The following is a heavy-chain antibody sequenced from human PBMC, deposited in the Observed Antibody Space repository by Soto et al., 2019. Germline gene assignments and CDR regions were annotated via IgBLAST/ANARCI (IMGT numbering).Heavy chain of an antibody. V-gene: IGHV3-48*03. CDR2: ISSSSSSI. D-gene: IGHD2-8*02. Sequence: EVQLVQSGGGLGQPGGSLRLSCVASGFSFSNLELNWFRQAPGKGLEWISYISSSSSSIYYADFVEGRFTVSRDNAKSSLYLQMNSLRVEDTGTYYCARASYCTAGSCYSDSWGQGNLVTVSS. J-gene: IGHJ4*02. CDR3: ARASYCTAGSCYSDS. CDR1: GFSFSNLE.